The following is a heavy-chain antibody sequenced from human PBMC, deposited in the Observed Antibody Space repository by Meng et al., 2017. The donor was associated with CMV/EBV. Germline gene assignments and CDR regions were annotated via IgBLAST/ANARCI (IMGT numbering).Heavy chain of an antibody. V-gene: IGHV3-30*04. D-gene: IGHD2-21*01. Sequence: GGSLRLSCVASAFSFSDHALHWVRQAPGKGLEWVAVISDDGRKKYYADSVKGRFIISRDTSKNTHFLQMNGLRADDTAVYYCAREYGSLRSYYYYGMDVWGQGTTVTVSS. CDR1: AFSFSDHA. J-gene: IGHJ6*02. CDR3: AREYGSLRSYYYYGMDV. CDR2: ISDDGRKK.